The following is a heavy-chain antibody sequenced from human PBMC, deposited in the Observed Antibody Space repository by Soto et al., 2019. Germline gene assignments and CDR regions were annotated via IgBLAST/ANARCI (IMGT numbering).Heavy chain of an antibody. D-gene: IGHD6-19*01. Sequence: QVQLQESGPGLVKPSETLSLTCTVSGGSISSYYWSWIRQPPGKGLEWIGYIYYSGSTNYNPSLKSRVTISVDTSKNQFSLKLRSVTAADTAVYYCASSSGWYGDDAFDIWGQGTMVTVSS. CDR3: ASSSGWYGDDAFDI. J-gene: IGHJ3*02. CDR1: GGSISSYY. V-gene: IGHV4-59*01. CDR2: IYYSGST.